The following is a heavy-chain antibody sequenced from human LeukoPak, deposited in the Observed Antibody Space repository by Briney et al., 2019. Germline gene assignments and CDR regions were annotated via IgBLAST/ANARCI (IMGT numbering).Heavy chain of an antibody. CDR2: IYHSGNT. V-gene: IGHV4-38-2*02. Sequence: SETLSLTCTVSGYSISSGYYWAWIRQPPGGGLEWIGNIYHSGNTYYNPSLKSRVTISVDTSKNQFSLKLSSVTAADTAVYYCARLRGYEYFDYWGQGTLVTVFS. D-gene: IGHD5-12*01. CDR3: ARLRGYEYFDY. CDR1: GYSISSGYY. J-gene: IGHJ4*02.